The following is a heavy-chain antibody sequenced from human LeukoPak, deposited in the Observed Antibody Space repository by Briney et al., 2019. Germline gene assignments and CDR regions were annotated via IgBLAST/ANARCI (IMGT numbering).Heavy chain of an antibody. CDR1: GFAFDSFA. D-gene: IGHD5-18*01. CDR2: IGDSGSHT. J-gene: IGHJ6*02. Sequence: PGGSLRLSCAASGFAFDSFAMSWVRQAPGQGLAWVSSIGDSGSHTYYADSVKGRFTISRDNSKNTMYLQMDSLRAEDTAVYYCAKEVLRYGYHGLDVWGQGTTVAVSS. CDR3: AKEVLRYGYHGLDV. V-gene: IGHV3-23*01.